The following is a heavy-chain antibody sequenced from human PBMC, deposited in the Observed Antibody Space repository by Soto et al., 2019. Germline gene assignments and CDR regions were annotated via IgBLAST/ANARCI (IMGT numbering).Heavy chain of an antibody. V-gene: IGHV1-18*01. J-gene: IGHJ4*02. Sequence: QVKLVQSGAEVKKPGASVKVSCKTSGYTFISYDISWVRQAPGQGLEGMGWISAYNTNTNFAQKFQGRVTMTTDTLTSTAYMELRSLRSADTAVYYYARDTPPTDYWGQGTLVTVSS. CDR1: GYTFISYD. CDR2: ISAYNTNT. CDR3: ARDTPPTDY.